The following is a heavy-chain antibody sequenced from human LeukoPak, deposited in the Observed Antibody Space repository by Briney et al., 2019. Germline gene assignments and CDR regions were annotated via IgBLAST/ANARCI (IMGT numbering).Heavy chain of an antibody. Sequence: SETLSLTCTVSGGSISSSSYYWGWIRQPPGTGLEWIGGIYYSGSTYYNPSLKSRVTISVDTSKNQFSLKLSSVTAADTAVYYCASPTVTTYLIDYWGQGTLVTVSS. CDR3: ASPTVTTYLIDY. V-gene: IGHV4-39*01. CDR2: IYYSGST. J-gene: IGHJ4*02. CDR1: GGSISSSSYY. D-gene: IGHD4-17*01.